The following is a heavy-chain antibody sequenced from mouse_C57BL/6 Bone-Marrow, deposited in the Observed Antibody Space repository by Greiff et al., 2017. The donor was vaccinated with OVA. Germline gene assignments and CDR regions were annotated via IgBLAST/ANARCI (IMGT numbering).Heavy chain of an antibody. D-gene: IGHD1-1*01. V-gene: IGHV5-9-1*02. CDR2: ISSGGDYI. J-gene: IGHJ2*01. CDR3: TRDSSSLYYVDY. CDR1: GFTFSSYA. Sequence: EVQVVESGEGLVKPGGSLKLSCAASGFTFSSYAMSWVRQTPEKRLEWVAYISSGGDYIYYADTVKGRFTISRDNARNTLYLQMSSLKSEDTAMYYCTRDSSSLYYVDYWGQGTTLTGSS.